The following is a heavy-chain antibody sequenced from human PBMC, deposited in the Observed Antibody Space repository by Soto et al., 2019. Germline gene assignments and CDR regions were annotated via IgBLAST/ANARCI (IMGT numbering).Heavy chain of an antibody. CDR3: ASGLSYSSGWYALYYGMDV. CDR2: IIPIFGTA. J-gene: IGHJ6*02. CDR1: GGTFSSYA. V-gene: IGHV1-69*13. D-gene: IGHD6-19*01. Sequence: SVKVSCKASGGTFSSYAISWVRQAPGRGLEWMGGIIPIFGTANYAQKFQGRVTITADESTSTAYMELSSLRSEDTAVYYCASGLSYSSGWYALYYGMDVWGQGTTVTVSS.